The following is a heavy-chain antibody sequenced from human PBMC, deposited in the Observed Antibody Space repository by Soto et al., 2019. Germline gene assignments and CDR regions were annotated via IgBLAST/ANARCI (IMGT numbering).Heavy chain of an antibody. J-gene: IGHJ6*02. Sequence: ASVKVSCKASGGTFSSYAISWVRQAPGQGLEWMGGIIPIFGTANYAQKFQGRVTITADESTSTAYMELSSLRSEDMAVYYCARGVTTVVTTSPYYYYGMDVWGQGTTVTVSS. CDR3: ARGVTTVVTTSPYYYYGMDV. D-gene: IGHD4-17*01. CDR1: GGTFSSYA. CDR2: IIPIFGTA. V-gene: IGHV1-69*13.